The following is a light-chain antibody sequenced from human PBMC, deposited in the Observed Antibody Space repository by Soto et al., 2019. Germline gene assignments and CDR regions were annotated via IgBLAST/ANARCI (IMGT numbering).Light chain of an antibody. CDR3: QQYSESPLT. CDR2: GAS. J-gene: IGKJ1*01. V-gene: IGKV3-20*01. CDR1: QSVANNY. Sequence: EIVLTHSPGTLSLSPGERATLSCRASQSVANNYLAWYQQKPGQAPRLVIYGASSRATGIPDRFSASGSGTDFTLTINRPEPEDFAVFYCQQYSESPLTFGQGTKVEIK.